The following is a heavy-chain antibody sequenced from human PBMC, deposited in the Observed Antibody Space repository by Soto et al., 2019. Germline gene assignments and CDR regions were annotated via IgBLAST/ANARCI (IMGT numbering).Heavy chain of an antibody. V-gene: IGHV4-39*01. CDR1: GGSISSSSYY. D-gene: IGHD6-19*01. CDR2: IYYSGST. J-gene: IGHJ4*02. CDR3: ARRGSGWRGY. Sequence: QLQLQESGPGLVKPSETLSLTCTVSGGSISSSSYYWGWIRQPPGKGLEWIGSIYYSGSTYYNPSLKGRVTISVDTSKNQFSLKLSSVTAADTAVYYCARRGSGWRGYWGQGTLVTVSS.